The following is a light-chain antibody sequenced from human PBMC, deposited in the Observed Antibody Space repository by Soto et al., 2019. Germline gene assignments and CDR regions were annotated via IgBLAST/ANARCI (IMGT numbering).Light chain of an antibody. CDR1: SSDVGGYDF. CDR3: SSYTSDWGV. Sequence: QYALTQPASVSGSVGQSITISCTGTSSDVGGYDFVSWYQHHPGKAPKLIIYEVRTRPSGVSDRFSGSKSGNTASLTISGLQAEDEADYYCSSYTSDWGVFGTGTKVTVL. J-gene: IGLJ1*01. CDR2: EVR. V-gene: IGLV2-14*01.